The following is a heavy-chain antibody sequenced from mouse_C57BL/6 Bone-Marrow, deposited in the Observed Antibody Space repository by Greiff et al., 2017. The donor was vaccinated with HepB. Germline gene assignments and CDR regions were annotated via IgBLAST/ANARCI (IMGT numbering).Heavy chain of an antibody. D-gene: IGHD1-1*01. Sequence: EVHLVESGGGLVQPGGSLKLSCAASGFTFSDYGMAWVRQAPRKGPEWVAFISNLAYSIYYADTVTGRFTISRENAKNTLYLEMSSLRSEDTAMYYCARQRYYGKGYFDVWGTGTTVTVSS. CDR3: ARQRYYGKGYFDV. CDR1: GFTFSDYG. J-gene: IGHJ1*03. V-gene: IGHV5-15*01. CDR2: ISNLAYSI.